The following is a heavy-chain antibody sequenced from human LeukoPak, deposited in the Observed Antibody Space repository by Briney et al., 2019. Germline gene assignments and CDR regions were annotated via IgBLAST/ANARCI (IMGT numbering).Heavy chain of an antibody. J-gene: IGHJ6*03. Sequence: GGSLRLSCTVSGFTLSSYEMSWIRQAPGKGLEWVSYISSSGSTIYYADSVKGRFTISRDNAKNSLYLQMNSLRAEDTAVYYCARAYSSSWPYYYYYMDVWGKGTTVTVSS. CDR1: GFTLSSYE. CDR2: ISSSGSTI. D-gene: IGHD6-13*01. V-gene: IGHV3-48*03. CDR3: ARAYSSSWPYYYYYMDV.